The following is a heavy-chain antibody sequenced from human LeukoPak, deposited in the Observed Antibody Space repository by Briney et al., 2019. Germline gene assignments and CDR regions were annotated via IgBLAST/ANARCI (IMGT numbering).Heavy chain of an antibody. D-gene: IGHD6-13*01. Sequence: ASVKVSCKASGYTFTSYAMHWVRQAPGQGLEWMGWINTNTGNPTYAQGFTGRFVFSLDTSVSTAYLQISSLKAEDTAVYYCAREGTAAAVTRWFDPWGQGTLVTVSS. J-gene: IGHJ5*02. V-gene: IGHV7-4-1*02. CDR1: GYTFTSYA. CDR3: AREGTAAAVTRWFDP. CDR2: INTNTGNP.